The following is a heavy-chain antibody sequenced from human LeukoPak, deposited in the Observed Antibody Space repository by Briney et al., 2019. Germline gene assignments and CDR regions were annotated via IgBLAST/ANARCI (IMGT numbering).Heavy chain of an antibody. Sequence: SETLSLTCTVSGGSISSSSYSWGWIRQPPGKGLEWIGSIYYSGSTYYNPSLKSRVTISVDTSKNQFSLKLSSATAADMAVYYCARGRIRGIAARPPPLRYFDLWGRGTLVTVSS. J-gene: IGHJ2*01. V-gene: IGHV4-39*07. CDR1: GGSISSSSYS. CDR2: IYYSGST. CDR3: ARGRIRGIAARPPPLRYFDL. D-gene: IGHD6-6*01.